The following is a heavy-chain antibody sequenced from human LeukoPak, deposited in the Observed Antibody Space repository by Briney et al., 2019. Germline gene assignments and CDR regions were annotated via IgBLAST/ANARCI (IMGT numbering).Heavy chain of an antibody. V-gene: IGHV3-11*01. CDR1: GFTFSDYY. CDR3: ARTPDGMSAAVNP. Sequence: GGSLRLSCAASGFTFSDYYMSWIRQAPGKGLEGVSYISSSGSTIYYADSVKGRFTISRDNAKNSLYLQMNSLRAEDTAVYYCARTPDGMSAAVNPWGQGTLVSVSS. J-gene: IGHJ5*02. D-gene: IGHD6-13*01. CDR2: ISSSGSTI.